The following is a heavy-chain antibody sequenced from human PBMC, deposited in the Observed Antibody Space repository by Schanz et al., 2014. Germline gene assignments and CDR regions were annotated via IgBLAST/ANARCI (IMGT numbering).Heavy chain of an antibody. CDR1: GFIVSDNY. J-gene: IGHJ4*02. CDR3: AKDLISGWSGFDY. V-gene: IGHV3-66*01. Sequence: DVQLVESGGGLVQPGGSLRLSCAASGFIVSDNYMHWVRQAPGKGLEWVSVIYSGGSTYYADSVKGRFTISRDNSKNTLYLLMNSLRAEDTAVYYCAKDLISGWSGFDYWGQGTLVTVSS. CDR2: IYSGGST. D-gene: IGHD6-19*01.